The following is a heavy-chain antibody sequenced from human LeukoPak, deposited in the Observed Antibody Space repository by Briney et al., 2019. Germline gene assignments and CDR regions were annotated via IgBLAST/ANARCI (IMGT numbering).Heavy chain of an antibody. CDR2: ISSSSSYI. D-gene: IGHD2-15*01. Sequence: GGSLRLSCAPSGFTFSDYYMSWIRQAPGKGLEWVSYISSSSSYIYYAGSVKGRFTISRDNAKNSLYLQMNSLRAEDTAVYYCALVVSHGMDVWGQGTTVTVSS. J-gene: IGHJ6*02. V-gene: IGHV3-11*06. CDR3: ALVVSHGMDV. CDR1: GFTFSDYY.